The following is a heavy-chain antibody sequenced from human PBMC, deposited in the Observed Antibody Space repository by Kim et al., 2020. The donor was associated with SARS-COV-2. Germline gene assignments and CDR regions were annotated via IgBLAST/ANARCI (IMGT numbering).Heavy chain of an antibody. CDR1: GYTFTSYY. J-gene: IGHJ4*02. V-gene: IGHV1-46*01. D-gene: IGHD3-10*01. CDR3: ARVSFFPFGVGGTNYGSGSYRPLDFDY. CDR2: INPSGGST. Sequence: ASVKVSCKASGYTFTSYYMHWVRQAPGQGLEWMGIINPSGGSTSYAQKFQGRVTMTRDTSTSTVYMELSSLRSEDTAVYYCARVSFFPFGVGGTNYGSGSYRPLDFDYWGQGTLVTVSS.